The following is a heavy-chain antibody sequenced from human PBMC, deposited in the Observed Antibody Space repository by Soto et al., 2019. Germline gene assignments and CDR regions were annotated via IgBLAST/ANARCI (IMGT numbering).Heavy chain of an antibody. J-gene: IGHJ6*02. CDR2: IYHSGST. CDR3: ARDRITILPNSYNFYGLDV. V-gene: IGHV4-30-4*01. D-gene: IGHD3-3*01. Sequence: QVQLQESGPGLVRPSQTLSLTSTVSGGSISSGDYYWSWIRQPPGKGLEWIGYIYHSGSTYYNPSLQSRVSISVDTSKNQFSLKLSSVTAADTAVYYCARDRITILPNSYNFYGLDVWGQGTTVTVSS. CDR1: GGSISSGDYY.